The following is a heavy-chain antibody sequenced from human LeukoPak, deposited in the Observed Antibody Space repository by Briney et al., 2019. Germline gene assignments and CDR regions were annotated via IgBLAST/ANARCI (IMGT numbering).Heavy chain of an antibody. CDR2: INPNSGGT. CDR1: GYTFTGYY. J-gene: IGHJ4*02. D-gene: IGHD3-22*01. CDR3: ARGRDYYDSSSFDY. Sequence: VASVKVSCKASGYTFTGYYMHWVRQAPGQGLEWMGWINPNSGGTNYAQKFQGRVTMTRDTSISTAYMELSRLRSDDTAVYYCARGRDYYDSSSFDYWGQGTLVTVSS. V-gene: IGHV1-2*02.